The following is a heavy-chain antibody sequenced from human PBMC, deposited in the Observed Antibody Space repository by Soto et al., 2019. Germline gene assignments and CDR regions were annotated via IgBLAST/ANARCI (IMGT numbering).Heavy chain of an antibody. J-gene: IGHJ6*02. CDR3: AKYSGSYPVYNGLSL. CDR1: GFPFSTSA. CDR2: ISASSDAA. V-gene: IGHV3-23*01. D-gene: IGHD1-26*01. Sequence: EVQLLESGGGLVQPGGSLRLSCAASGFPFSTSAMNWVRQAPGKGLEWVSIISASSDAAYYAESVKGRFASSRDNSINTLYLQMNSLRAEDTAVYYCAKYSGSYPVYNGLSLWGQGTTVTVS.